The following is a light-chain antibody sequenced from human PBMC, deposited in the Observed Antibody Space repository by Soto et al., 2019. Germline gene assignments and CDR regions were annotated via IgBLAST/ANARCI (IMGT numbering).Light chain of an antibody. V-gene: IGLV2-14*01. CDR3: SSYTSSSVV. CDR1: NCDVGGYNY. J-gene: IGLJ2*01. CDR2: DVS. Sequence: QSVLAPAGSGVGFPGESITISCTGTNCDVGGYNYVSWYQQHPGKAPKLIIYDVSNRPSGVSNRFSGSKSGNTASLTISGLQAEDEADYYCSSYTSSSVVFGGGTKVTVL.